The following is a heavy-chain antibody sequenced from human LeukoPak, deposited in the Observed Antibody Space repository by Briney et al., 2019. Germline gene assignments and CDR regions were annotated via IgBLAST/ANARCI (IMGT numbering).Heavy chain of an antibody. CDR3: ARWDRAFDY. D-gene: IGHD1-26*01. V-gene: IGHV3-7*01. J-gene: IGHJ4*02. CDR1: GFTLSSYW. Sequence: GGSLRLSCAASGFTLSSYWMSWVRQAPGKGLEWVANIKYDGSEKDYVDSVKGRFTISRDNAKNSLYLQMNSLRAEDTAVYYCARWDRAFDYWGQGTLVTVSS. CDR2: IKYDGSEK.